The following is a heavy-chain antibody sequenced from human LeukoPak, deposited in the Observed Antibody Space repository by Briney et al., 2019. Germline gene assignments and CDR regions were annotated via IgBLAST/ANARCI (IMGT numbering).Heavy chain of an antibody. J-gene: IGHJ4*02. Sequence: SETLSLTCTASGYSISSGYYWGWIRQPPGKGLEWIESMYHSGSTYYNPSLKSRVTISVDTSKNQFSLKLNSVTVADTAVYYCASGAWYYYDSSGYYLDYWGQGTLVTVSS. CDR2: MYHSGST. V-gene: IGHV4-38-2*02. CDR3: ASGAWYYYDSSGYYLDY. D-gene: IGHD3-22*01. CDR1: GYSISSGYY.